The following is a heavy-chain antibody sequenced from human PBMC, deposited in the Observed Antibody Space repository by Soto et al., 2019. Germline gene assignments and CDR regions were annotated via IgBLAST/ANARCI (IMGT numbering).Heavy chain of an antibody. CDR1: GFSFTNYS. J-gene: IGHJ4*02. D-gene: IGHD1-1*01. CDR2: INPTSGST. CDR3: ARDGIQLCPRYYFDF. Sequence: HVQLVQSEAEVKKPGASVQISCKASGFSFTNYSMHWVRQVPGQGPEWMGKINPTSGSTSYAQKFKDKVIMTRDMSTNTLYIQLSSLTSEDTAVYYCARDGIQLCPRYYFDFWGQGTLVIVSS. V-gene: IGHV1-46*01.